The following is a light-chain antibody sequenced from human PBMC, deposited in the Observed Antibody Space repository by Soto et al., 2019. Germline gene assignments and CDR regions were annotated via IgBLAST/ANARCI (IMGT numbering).Light chain of an antibody. CDR2: DAS. CDR1: QDSTKY. Sequence: IKLNQSPSSLSASVLDRVTITYLASQDSTKYLAWYQQKPGKAPNLLIYDASTLHSGVPSRFSGSGSGTDFTLTISGLQPEDFATYYCQQLSSYPSTFGGGTNVDIK. J-gene: IGKJ4*01. V-gene: IGKV1-9*01. CDR3: QQLSSYPST.